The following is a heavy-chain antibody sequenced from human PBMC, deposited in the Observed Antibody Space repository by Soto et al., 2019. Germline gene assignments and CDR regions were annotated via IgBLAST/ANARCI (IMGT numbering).Heavy chain of an antibody. J-gene: IGHJ4*02. CDR1: GVSVSTSGVG. Sequence: SGPTLVNPTQTLTLTCTLSGVSVSTSGVGVAWIRQPPGKALEWLALIYWDDDRRYSPSLKSRLTITKDTSKNQVVLTMTNMDPVDTATYYCAHRLYITGYYDPFDYWGQGTLVTVSS. CDR2: IYWDDDR. D-gene: IGHD1-26*01. V-gene: IGHV2-5*02. CDR3: AHRLYITGYYDPFDY.